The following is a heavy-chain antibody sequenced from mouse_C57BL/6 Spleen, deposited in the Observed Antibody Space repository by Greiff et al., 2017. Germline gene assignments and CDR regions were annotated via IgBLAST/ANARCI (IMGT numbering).Heavy chain of an antibody. J-gene: IGHJ2*01. CDR1: GYTFTSYW. V-gene: IGHV1-55*01. CDR3: ARTSYSNYDFDY. CDR2: IYPGSGST. D-gene: IGHD2-5*01. Sequence: QVQLKQPGAELVKPGASVKMSCKASGYTFTSYWITWVKQRPGQGLEWIGDIYPGSGSTNYNEKFKSKDTLTVDTSSSTAYMQLSSLTSEDSAVYYCARTSYSNYDFDYWGQGTTLTVSS.